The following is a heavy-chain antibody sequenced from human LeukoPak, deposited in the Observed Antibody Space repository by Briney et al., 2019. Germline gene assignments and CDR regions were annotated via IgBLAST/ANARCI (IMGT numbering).Heavy chain of an antibody. CDR2: INSDGSST. Sequence: GGSLRPSCAASGFTFSRHWMHWVRQAPGKGLVWVSRINSDGSSTSYADSVKGRITISRDNSKNTLYLQMNSLRAEDTAVYYCAKESFIPYYYDSSGYVDFWGQGTLVTVSS. CDR3: AKESFIPYYYDSSGYVDF. J-gene: IGHJ4*02. CDR1: GFTFSRHW. D-gene: IGHD3-22*01. V-gene: IGHV3-74*01.